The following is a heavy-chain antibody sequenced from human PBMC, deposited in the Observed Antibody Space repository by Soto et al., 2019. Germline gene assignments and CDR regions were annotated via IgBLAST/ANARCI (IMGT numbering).Heavy chain of an antibody. J-gene: IGHJ6*02. CDR2: ISGSGTDT. CDR1: GFIFSSCA. V-gene: IGHV3-23*01. CDR3: AKHEASPDYYDHYALDV. Sequence: LESGGGLVQPGGSLRLSCAGSGFIFSSCAMSWVRQAPGKGLEWVSAISGSGTDTYYADLVKGRFTISRDNSRNTLFLQLNSVRADDTAVYYCAKHEASPDYYDHYALDVWGQGTAVTVSS.